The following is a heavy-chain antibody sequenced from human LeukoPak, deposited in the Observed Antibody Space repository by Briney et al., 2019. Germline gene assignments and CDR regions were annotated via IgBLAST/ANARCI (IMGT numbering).Heavy chain of an antibody. CDR2: FDPEDGET. Sequence: ASVKVSCKVSGYTLTESSMHWVRQATGKGLEWMGGFDPEDGETIYAQKFQGRVTMTEDTSTDTAYMELSSLRSEDTAVYYCATPVAGSYRRFDYWGQGTLVTVSS. V-gene: IGHV1-24*01. CDR3: ATPVAGSYRRFDY. CDR1: GYTLTESS. J-gene: IGHJ4*02. D-gene: IGHD3-16*02.